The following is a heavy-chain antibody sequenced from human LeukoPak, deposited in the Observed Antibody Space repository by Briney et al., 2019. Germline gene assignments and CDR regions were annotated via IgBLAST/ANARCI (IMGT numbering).Heavy chain of an antibody. Sequence: SETLSLTCSVSGGSIRSSDDYWGFVRQTPGKGLEWMGSIYYTGSSHYNPSLKSRATISVDTSKNQFSLKLPSVTAADTAVYYCTRAASSGPLFTYHMDVWGKGTTVTVSS. CDR2: IYYTGSS. V-gene: IGHV4-39*07. J-gene: IGHJ6*03. D-gene: IGHD3-22*01. CDR1: GGSIRSSDDY. CDR3: TRAASSGPLFTYHMDV.